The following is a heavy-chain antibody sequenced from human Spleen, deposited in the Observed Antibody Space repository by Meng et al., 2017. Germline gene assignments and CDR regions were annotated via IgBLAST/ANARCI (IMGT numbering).Heavy chain of an antibody. CDR3: ARDHWNIAVAGSPDYFDY. CDR1: GYSISSGYY. Sequence: SETLSLTCTVSGYSISSGYYWSWIRQPPGKGLEWIGYIYYSGSTYYNPSLKSRVTISVDTSKNQFSLKLSSVTAADTAVYYCARDHWNIAVAGSPDYFDYWGQGTLVTVSS. D-gene: IGHD6-19*01. V-gene: IGHV4-38-2*02. CDR2: IYYSGST. J-gene: IGHJ4*02.